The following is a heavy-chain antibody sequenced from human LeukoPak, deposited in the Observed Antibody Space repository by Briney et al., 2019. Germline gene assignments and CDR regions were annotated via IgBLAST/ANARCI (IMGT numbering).Heavy chain of an antibody. J-gene: IGHJ4*02. V-gene: IGHV3-23*01. CDR3: AKDLDQLDY. Sequence: PGGSLRLSCAASGFTFSTYAMSWVRQAPGKGLEWVSAFSGSGGSTYYAESVKGRFTISRDNSKNTLYLQMNSLRAEDTAVYYCAKDLDQLDYWGQGTLVTVSS. CDR1: GFTFSTYA. CDR2: FSGSGGST.